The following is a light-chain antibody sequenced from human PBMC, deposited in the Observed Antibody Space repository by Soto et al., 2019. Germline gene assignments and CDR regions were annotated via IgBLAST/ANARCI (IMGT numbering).Light chain of an antibody. CDR2: GAS. V-gene: IGKV3-15*01. CDR1: QSVGSA. Sequence: EIVMTQSPATLSVSPGETATLSCRASQSVGSAVAWYQHKPGQAPRLLIVGASIRAPGVPGRFSGGGSGTAFTLTIATLQPEDFAVYYCQQYRNWPPLTFGGGTTVEV. J-gene: IGKJ4*01. CDR3: QQYRNWPPLT.